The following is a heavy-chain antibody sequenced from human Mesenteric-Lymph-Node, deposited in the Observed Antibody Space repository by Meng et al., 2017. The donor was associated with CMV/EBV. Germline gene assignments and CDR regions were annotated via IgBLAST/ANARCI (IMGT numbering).Heavy chain of an antibody. CDR1: GGSFSGYY. J-gene: IGHJ4*02. CDR3: ACQSDT. CDR2: ISSSGSTI. Sequence: LSLTCAVYGGSFSGYYWSWIRQPPGKGLEWVSYISSSGSTIYYADSVKGRFTISRDNAKNSRYLQMNSLRAEDTAVYYCACQSDTWGQGTLVTVSS. V-gene: IGHV3-11*04.